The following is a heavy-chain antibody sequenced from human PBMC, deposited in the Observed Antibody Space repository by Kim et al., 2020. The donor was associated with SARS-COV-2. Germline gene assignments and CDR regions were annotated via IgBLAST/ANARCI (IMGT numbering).Heavy chain of an antibody. CDR3: AREVISFDWLSWWFDP. V-gene: IGHV3-74*01. CDR1: GFTFSSYG. CDR2: INSDGSST. J-gene: IGHJ5*02. Sequence: GGSLRLSCAASGFTFSSYGMHWVRQAPGKGLVWVSRINSDGSSTSYADSVKGRFTISRDNAKNTLYLQMNSLRAEDTAVYYCAREVISFDWLSWWFDPWGQGPLVPVPT. D-gene: IGHD3-9*01.